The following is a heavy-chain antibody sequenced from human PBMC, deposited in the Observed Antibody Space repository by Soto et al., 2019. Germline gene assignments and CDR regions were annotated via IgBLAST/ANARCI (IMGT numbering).Heavy chain of an antibody. CDR1: RFDFSSYE. CDR3: AWGGGYCTLTSCAIDS. D-gene: IGHD2-8*01. V-gene: IGHV3-23*01. CDR2: VSLTGDRT. Sequence: EVQLLESGGGLVQPGGSLRLACVASRFDFSSYEMSWVRQAAGKGLEWVSRVSLTGDRTNYAGSVKGRFTVSRDNFKNTLYLEMDSLRPDDPAISYCAWGGGYCTLTSCAIDSSGRGTPVTVSS. J-gene: IGHJ4*02.